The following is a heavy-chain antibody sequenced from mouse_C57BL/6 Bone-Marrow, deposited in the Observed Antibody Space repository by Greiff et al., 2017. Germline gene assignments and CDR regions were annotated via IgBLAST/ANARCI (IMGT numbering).Heavy chain of an antibody. CDR1: GFTFSDYY. D-gene: IGHD1-1*01. CDR3: AGHSFTTVVPFAY. J-gene: IGHJ3*01. CDR2: ISNGGGST. V-gene: IGHV5-12*01. Sequence: EVHLVEPGGGLVQPGGSLKLSCAASGFTFSDYYMYWVRQTPEKRLEWVAYISNGGGSTYYPDTVKGRFTISRDNAKNTLYLQMSRLKSEDTAMYYCAGHSFTTVVPFAYWGQGTLVTVSA.